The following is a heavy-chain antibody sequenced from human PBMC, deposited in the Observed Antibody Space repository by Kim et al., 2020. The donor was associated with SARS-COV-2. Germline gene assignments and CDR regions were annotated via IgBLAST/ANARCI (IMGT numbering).Heavy chain of an antibody. J-gene: IGHJ4*02. D-gene: IGHD6-13*01. V-gene: IGHV3-21*01. CDR3: ASIAAAGTAPFVY. CDR2: ISSSSSYI. Sequence: GGSLRLSCAASGFTFSSYSMNWVRQAPGKGLEWVSSISSSSSYIYYADSVKGRFTISRDNAKNSLYLQMNSLRAEDTAVYYCASIAAAGTAPFVYWGQGTLVTVSS. CDR1: GFTFSSYS.